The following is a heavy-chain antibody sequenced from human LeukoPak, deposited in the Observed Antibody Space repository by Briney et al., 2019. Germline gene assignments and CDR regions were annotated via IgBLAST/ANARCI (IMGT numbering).Heavy chain of an antibody. J-gene: IGHJ4*02. CDR2: IYYSGST. CDR1: GGSISSYY. D-gene: IGHD3-22*01. Sequence: SETLSLTCTVSGGSISSYYWSWIRQPPGKGLEWIGYIYYSGSTYYNPSLKSRVTISVDTSKNQFSLKLSSVTAADTAVYYCARDTNYYDSSGYYYGHQFDYWGQGTLVTVSS. CDR3: ARDTNYYDSSGYYYGHQFDY. V-gene: IGHV4-59*12.